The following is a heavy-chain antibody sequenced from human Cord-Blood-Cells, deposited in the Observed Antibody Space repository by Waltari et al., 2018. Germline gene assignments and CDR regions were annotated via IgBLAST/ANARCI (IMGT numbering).Heavy chain of an antibody. D-gene: IGHD3-22*01. CDR2: INHSGST. CDR1: GGSFSGYY. Sequence: QVQLQQWGAGLLKPSETLSLTCAVYGGSFSGYYWSWIRQPPGKGLEWIGEINHSGSTNYNPSLKSRVTISVDTSKNQFSLKLSSVTAADTAVYYCARGDYYDSSGYYYHYYYGMDVWGQGTTVTVSS. V-gene: IGHV4-34*01. J-gene: IGHJ6*02. CDR3: ARGDYYDSSGYYYHYYYGMDV.